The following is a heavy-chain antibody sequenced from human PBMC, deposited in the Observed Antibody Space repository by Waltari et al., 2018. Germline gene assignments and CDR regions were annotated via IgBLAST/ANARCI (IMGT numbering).Heavy chain of an antibody. CDR3: ARVRGGSYYFDY. J-gene: IGHJ4*02. V-gene: IGHV4-59*01. CDR2: IYYSGST. Sequence: QVQLQESGPGLVKPSETQSLTGTVSGGSISTYSCSWIRQPPGKGLEWIGYIYYSGSTNYNPSLKSRVTISVDTSKNQLSLKLSYVTAADKAVYYCARVRGGSYYFDYWGQGTLVTVYS. D-gene: IGHD1-26*01. CDR1: GGSISTYS.